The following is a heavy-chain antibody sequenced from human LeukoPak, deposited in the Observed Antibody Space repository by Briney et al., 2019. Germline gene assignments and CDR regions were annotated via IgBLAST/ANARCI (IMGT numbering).Heavy chain of an antibody. CDR2: IYYSGST. CDR3: ARDRNYDSSGYSPPCYYYYGMDV. D-gene: IGHD3-22*01. V-gene: IGHV4-59*01. CDR1: GGSISSYY. J-gene: IGHJ6*02. Sequence: PSETLSLTCTVSGGSISSYYWSWIRQPPGKGLEWIGCIYYSGSTNYNPSLKSRVTISVDTSKNQFSLKLSSVTAADTAVYYCARDRNYDSSGYSPPCYYYYGMDVWGQGTTVTVSS.